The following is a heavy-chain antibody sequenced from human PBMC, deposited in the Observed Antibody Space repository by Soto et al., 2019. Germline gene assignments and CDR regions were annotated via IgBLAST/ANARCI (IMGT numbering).Heavy chain of an antibody. CDR2: INHSGST. CDR3: ARGIRGYSYGYLGYYYGMDV. J-gene: IGHJ6*02. D-gene: IGHD5-18*01. CDR1: GGSFSGYY. Sequence: SETLSLTCAVYGGSFSGYYWSWIRQPPGKGLEWIGEINHSGSTNYNPSLKGRVTISVDTSKNQFSLELSSVTAADTAVYYCARGIRGYSYGYLGYYYGMDVWGQGTTVTVSS. V-gene: IGHV4-34*01.